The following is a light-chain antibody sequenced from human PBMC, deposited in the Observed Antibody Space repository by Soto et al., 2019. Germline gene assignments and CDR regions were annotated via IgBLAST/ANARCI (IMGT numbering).Light chain of an antibody. V-gene: IGKV3-20*01. Sequence: DIVLTQSPGTLSLSPGERATLSCRASESVSSSNLAWYQQKPGQAPRLLIYGASSRATGIADRFSGSGSGTDFTLTISRLEPEDFAVYYCQQYGSSAYSFGQGTKLEIK. CDR1: ESVSSSN. CDR3: QQYGSSAYS. J-gene: IGKJ2*01. CDR2: GAS.